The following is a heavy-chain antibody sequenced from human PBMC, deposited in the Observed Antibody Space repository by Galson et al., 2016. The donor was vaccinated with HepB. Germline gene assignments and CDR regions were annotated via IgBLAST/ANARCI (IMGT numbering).Heavy chain of an antibody. CDR3: VRERDVYDSGSYGF. D-gene: IGHD3-10*01. V-gene: IGHV3-21*01. CDR1: GFTFSNYN. J-gene: IGHJ4*02. Sequence: SLRLSCAASGFTFSNYNMNWVRQAPGEGLEWVAAISSSSNYMYYADSVRGRFTVSRDNAKNSLYLQMNSLKAEDTAHYSCVRERDVYDSGSYGFWGQGVLVSVSS. CDR2: ISSSSNYM.